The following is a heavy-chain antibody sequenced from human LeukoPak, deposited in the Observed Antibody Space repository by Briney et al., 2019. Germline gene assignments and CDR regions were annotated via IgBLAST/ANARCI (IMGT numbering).Heavy chain of an antibody. V-gene: IGHV4-4*07. CDR1: GGSISSYY. CDR3: ARVQEDIVVVPALFGYYYYMDV. Sequence: SETLSLTCTVSGGSISSYYWSWIRQPAGKGLEWIGRIYTSGSTNYNPSLKSRVTMSVDTSKNQFSLKLSSVTAADTAVYYCARVQEDIVVVPALFGYYYYMDVWGKGTTVTVSS. CDR2: IYTSGST. J-gene: IGHJ6*03. D-gene: IGHD2-2*01.